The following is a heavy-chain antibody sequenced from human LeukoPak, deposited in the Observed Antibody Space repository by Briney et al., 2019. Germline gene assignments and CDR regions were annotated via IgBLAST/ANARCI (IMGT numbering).Heavy chain of an antibody. Sequence: SETLSLTCTVSGYSISSGYYWGWIRQPPGKGLEWIGSIYHSGSTYYNPSLKSRVTISVDTSKNQFSLKLSSVTAADTAVYYCARVYFESSSWYVDVNWFDPWGQGTLVTVSS. CDR2: IYHSGST. J-gene: IGHJ5*02. V-gene: IGHV4-38-2*02. CDR3: ARVYFESSSWYVDVNWFDP. D-gene: IGHD6-13*01. CDR1: GYSISSGYY.